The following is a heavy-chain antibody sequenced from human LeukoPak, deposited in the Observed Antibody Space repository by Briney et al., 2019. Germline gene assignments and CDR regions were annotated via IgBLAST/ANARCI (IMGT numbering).Heavy chain of an antibody. V-gene: IGHV4-31*03. CDR2: IYYSGST. CDR1: GGSISSGGYY. J-gene: IGHJ4*02. CDR3: ARDLDSSGRYFDY. Sequence: SQTLSLTCTVSGGSISSGGYYWSWIRQHPGKGLEWIGYIYYSGSTYYNPSLKSRVTISVDTPKNQFSLKLSSVTAADTAVYYCARDLDSSGRYFDYWGQGTLVTVSS. D-gene: IGHD3-22*01.